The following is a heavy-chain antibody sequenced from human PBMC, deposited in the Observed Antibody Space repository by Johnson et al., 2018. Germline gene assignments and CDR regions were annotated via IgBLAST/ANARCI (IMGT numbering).Heavy chain of an antibody. CDR3: ANTIEDAFDI. CDR1: GFTFSSYA. D-gene: IGHD2-15*01. J-gene: IGHJ3*02. V-gene: IGHV3-30-3*01. Sequence: VQLVESGGGVVQXGRSLRLSCAASGFTFSSYAMHWVRQAPGKGLEWVAVISYDGSNKYYADSVKGRFTISRDNSKNTLYLQMNSLRAEDTAVYYCANTIEDAFDIWGQGTMVTVSS. CDR2: ISYDGSNK.